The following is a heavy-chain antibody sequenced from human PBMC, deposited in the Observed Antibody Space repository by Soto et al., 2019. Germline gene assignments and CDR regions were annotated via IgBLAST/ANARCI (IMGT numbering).Heavy chain of an antibody. J-gene: IGHJ4*02. Sequence: SETLSLTCAVYGGSFSGYYWSWIRQPPGKGLEWIGEINHSGSTNYNPSLKSRVTISVDTSKNQFSLKLSSVTAADTAVYYCARGYYDSSGYHYFDYWGQGTLVTVSS. CDR1: GGSFSGYY. CDR3: ARGYYDSSGYHYFDY. CDR2: INHSGST. D-gene: IGHD3-22*01. V-gene: IGHV4-34*01.